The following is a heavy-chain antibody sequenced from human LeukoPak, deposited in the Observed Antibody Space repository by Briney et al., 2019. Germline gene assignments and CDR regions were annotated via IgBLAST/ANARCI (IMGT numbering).Heavy chain of an antibody. CDR1: GFTFSPYG. V-gene: IGHV3-30*03. CDR2: ISYDGSDK. D-gene: IGHD6-13*01. CDR3: ARDSRQLALDH. Sequence: GGSLRLSCAASGFTFSPYGMHWVRQAPGKGLEWVAVISYDGSDKYYADSVKGRFTISRDSSKNTLYLHMNSLRPDDTAVYYCARDSRQLALDHWGQGTLVTVSS. J-gene: IGHJ4*02.